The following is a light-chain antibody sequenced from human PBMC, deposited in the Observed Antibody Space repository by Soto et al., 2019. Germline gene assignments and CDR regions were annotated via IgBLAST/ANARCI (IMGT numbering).Light chain of an antibody. V-gene: IGKV3-20*01. Sequence: EIVLTQSPGTVSLSPGERATLSCRASQSVSSGYLAWYQQKPGQAPRLLIYGASSRATGIPDRFSGSGSGTDFTLTISRLEPEDFAVYYCQQYGRSPRTLGQGTKVEIK. CDR3: QQYGRSPRT. CDR2: GAS. CDR1: QSVSSGY. J-gene: IGKJ1*01.